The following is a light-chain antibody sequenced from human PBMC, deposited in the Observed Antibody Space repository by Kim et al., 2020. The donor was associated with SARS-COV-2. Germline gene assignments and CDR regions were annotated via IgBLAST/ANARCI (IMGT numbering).Light chain of an antibody. CDR1: QTVLYNSNNKNY. Sequence: DIVMTQSPDSLAVSLGERATLNCKSSQTVLYNSNNKNYLAWYQQKPGQAPKLLIYWASIRESGVSDRFSGSGSETDFTLTISSLQAEDVAVYYCQRDYSTPPSFGQGTKLEI. CDR2: WAS. V-gene: IGKV4-1*01. CDR3: QRDYSTPPS. J-gene: IGKJ2*03.